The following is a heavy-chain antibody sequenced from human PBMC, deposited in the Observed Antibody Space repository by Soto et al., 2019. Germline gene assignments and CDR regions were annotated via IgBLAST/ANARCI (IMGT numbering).Heavy chain of an antibody. CDR3: VRGGFYDSSGARNYYYYGMNV. D-gene: IGHD3-22*01. CDR2: ISAYDGYT. J-gene: IGHJ6*02. CDR1: GYTFTSYG. V-gene: IGHV1-18*01. Sequence: QVQLVQSGAEVKKPGALVKVSCKASGYTFTSYGINWVRKAPGQGLEWLGWISAYDGYTNYAQILQGRVSMTRDTYTKTSYMELMSGSSDDTDMYFCVRGGFYDSSGARNYYYYGMNVWGQGTTVTVSS.